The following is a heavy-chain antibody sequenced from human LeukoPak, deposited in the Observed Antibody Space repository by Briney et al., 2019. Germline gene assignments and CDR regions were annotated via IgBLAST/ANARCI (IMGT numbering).Heavy chain of an antibody. Sequence: GGSLTLSCAACGAIFSVFALLWLRQAPGKGLEWVADISGDGSQTYYADSVKGRITISRDNPKNTLFRQMNSLRPEDTAVYFCASSLLVFAPGGSRGEGTLVTVSS. CDR1: GAIFSVFA. D-gene: IGHD2-21*01. CDR3: ASSLLVFAPGGS. CDR2: ISGDGSQT. V-gene: IGHV3-30*16. J-gene: IGHJ4*02.